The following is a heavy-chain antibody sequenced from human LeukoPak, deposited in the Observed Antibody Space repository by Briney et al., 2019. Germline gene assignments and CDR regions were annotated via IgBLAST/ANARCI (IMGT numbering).Heavy chain of an antibody. CDR1: GGTFSSYA. Sequence: GSSVKVSCKASGGTFSSYAISWVRQAPGQGPEWMGRIIPIFGIANYAQKFQGRVTITADKSTSTAYMELSSLRSEDTAVYYCARNYYGGDDYWGQGTLVTVSS. CDR3: ARNYYGGDDY. CDR2: IIPIFGIA. V-gene: IGHV1-69*04. J-gene: IGHJ4*02. D-gene: IGHD4-23*01.